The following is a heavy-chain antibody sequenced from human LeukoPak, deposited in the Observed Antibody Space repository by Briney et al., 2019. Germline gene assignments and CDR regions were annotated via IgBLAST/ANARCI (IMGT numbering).Heavy chain of an antibody. D-gene: IGHD3-22*01. Sequence: ASVKVSCKASGYTFSSCAINWVRQAPGQGLEYMGWIDTKTGNPTYAQGFTGRFVFSLDTSVSTAYLQISSLKAEDTAVYYCAIHPSDSSGYFSYWGQRALVTVSS. V-gene: IGHV7-4-1*02. CDR1: GYTFSSCA. CDR3: AIHPSDSSGYFSY. CDR2: IDTKTGNP. J-gene: IGHJ4*02.